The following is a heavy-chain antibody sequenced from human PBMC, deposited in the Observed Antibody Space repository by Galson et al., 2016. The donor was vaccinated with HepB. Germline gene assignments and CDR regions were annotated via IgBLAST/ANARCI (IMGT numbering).Heavy chain of an antibody. V-gene: IGHV4-39*01. CDR2: IYYLGTT. CDR3: ARHVNKRLNVDY. CDR1: GGSISSRSYY. Sequence: SETLSLTCIVSGGSISSRSYYWGWIRQPPGKGLEWIGTIYYLGTTYYNSSLESRVTIFVDTAKNQFSLKLNSLTAADTAVYFCARHVNKRLNVDYWGQGTLVTVSS. D-gene: IGHD5-24*01. J-gene: IGHJ4*02.